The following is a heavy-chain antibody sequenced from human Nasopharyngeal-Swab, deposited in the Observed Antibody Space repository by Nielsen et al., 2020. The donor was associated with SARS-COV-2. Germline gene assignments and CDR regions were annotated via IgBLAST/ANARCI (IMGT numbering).Heavy chain of an antibody. CDR1: GYTFTSYA. CDR2: INAGNGNT. Sequence: ASVKVSCKASGYTFTSYAMHWVRQAPGQRLEWMGWINAGNGNTKYSQKFQGRVTITRDTSASTAYMELSSLRSEDTAVYYCARWRVDYDILTGLNTYYYYGMDVWGQGTTVTVSS. D-gene: IGHD3-9*01. CDR3: ARWRVDYDILTGLNTYYYYGMDV. V-gene: IGHV1-3*01. J-gene: IGHJ6*02.